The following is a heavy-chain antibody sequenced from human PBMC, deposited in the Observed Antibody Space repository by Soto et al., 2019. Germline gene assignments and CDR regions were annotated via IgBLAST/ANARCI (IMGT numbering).Heavy chain of an antibody. Sequence: SETLSLTCSVSGGSVSSASYYWSWIRQPPGKGLEWIAYVYSGGNTNYNPSLKSRLTLSVDTSKNQFSLKLTSVTAADTAVYYCARQSRGDGYKRSLWAQGTLVT. J-gene: IGHJ4*02. CDR3: ARQSRGDGYKRSL. D-gene: IGHD5-18*01. V-gene: IGHV4-61*01. CDR2: VYSGGNT. CDR1: GGSVSSASYY.